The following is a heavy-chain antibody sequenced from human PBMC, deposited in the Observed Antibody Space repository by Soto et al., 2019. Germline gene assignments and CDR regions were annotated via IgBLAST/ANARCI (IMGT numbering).Heavy chain of an antibody. J-gene: IGHJ6*02. V-gene: IGHV4-4*07. D-gene: IGHD3-3*01. CDR3: ARDEGPGFWSTSHYYNGLDV. CDR2: VSASGTT. CDR1: GYTFTGYY. Sequence: SCKASGYTFTGYYMHWIRQPAGKGLEWIGRVSASGTTNYNPSLKSRVTMSVATSKNQVSLKVTSVTAADTAVYYCARDEGPGFWSTSHYYNGLDVWGQGTTVTVSS.